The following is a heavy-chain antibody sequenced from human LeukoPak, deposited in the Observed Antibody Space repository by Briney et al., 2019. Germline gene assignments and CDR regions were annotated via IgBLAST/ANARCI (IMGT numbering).Heavy chain of an antibody. D-gene: IGHD3-10*01. CDR2: IYYSGST. CDR1: GGSISSYY. CDR3: ARGPITMVRGVISPVDY. Sequence: SETLSLTCTVSGGSISSYYWSWIRQPPGKGLEWIGYIYYSGSTNYNPSLKSRVTISVDTSKNQFSLKLSSVTAADTAVYYCARGPITMVRGVISPVDYWGQGTLVTVSS. V-gene: IGHV4-59*08. J-gene: IGHJ4*02.